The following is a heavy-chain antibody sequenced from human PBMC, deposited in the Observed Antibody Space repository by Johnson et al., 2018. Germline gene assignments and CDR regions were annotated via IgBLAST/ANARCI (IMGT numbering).Heavy chain of an antibody. Sequence: VQLVESGAEVKKPGSSXKVSCKASGGTFSSYTISWVRQAPGQGLEWMGRIIPILGIANYAPKFQGRVTIPADKSTSTAYMELSNLRSEDTAVYYCARGARPYYDSSGGDAFDIWGQGTMVTVSS. J-gene: IGHJ3*02. V-gene: IGHV1-69*02. D-gene: IGHD3-22*01. CDR3: ARGARPYYDSSGGDAFDI. CDR2: IIPILGIA. CDR1: GGTFSSYT.